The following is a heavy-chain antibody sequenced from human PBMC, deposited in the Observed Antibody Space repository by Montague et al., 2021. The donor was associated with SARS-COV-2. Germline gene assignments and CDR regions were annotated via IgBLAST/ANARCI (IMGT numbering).Heavy chain of an antibody. D-gene: IGHD3-22*01. CDR1: GGSISSGGYY. V-gene: IGHV4-31*03. Sequence: TLSLTCTVSGGSISSGGYYWSWIRQHPGKGLEWIGYIYYRGSTYYXPSLKSRVTISVDTSKNQFSLKMSSVTAADTAVYYCARSPEPMIILIITSLNWYFDLWGRGTLVTVSS. CDR3: ARSPEPMIILIITSLNWYFDL. J-gene: IGHJ2*01. CDR2: IYYRGST.